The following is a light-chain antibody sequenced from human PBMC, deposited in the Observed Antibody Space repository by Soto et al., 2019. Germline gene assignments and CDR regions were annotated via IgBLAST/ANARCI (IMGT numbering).Light chain of an antibody. J-gene: IGLJ1*01. CDR2: QDS. V-gene: IGLV3-1*01. CDR1: KLGDKY. Sequence: SYELTQLPSVSVSPGQTASITCSGDKLGDKYACWYQQKPGQSPVLVIYQDSKRPSGIPERFAGSNSGNTATLTISGTQAMDEADYYCQAWDRSSAGIFFFGTGTKLTGL. CDR3: QAWDRSSAGIFF.